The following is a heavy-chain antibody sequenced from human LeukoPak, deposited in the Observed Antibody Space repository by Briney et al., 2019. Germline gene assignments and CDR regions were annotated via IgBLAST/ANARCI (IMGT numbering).Heavy chain of an antibody. J-gene: IGHJ4*02. V-gene: IGHV3-30-3*01. D-gene: IGHD6-19*01. CDR3: ARDLTWKAVAGIFAY. CDR1: GFTFSDYA. CDR2: TSYDGSNR. Sequence: GGSLRLSCAASGFTFSDYAMHWVRQAPGKGLEWVALTSYDGSNRYHTDSVKGRFTISRDNSKNTLYLQMNSLRADDTAVYYCARDLTWKAVAGIFAYWGQGTLVTVSS.